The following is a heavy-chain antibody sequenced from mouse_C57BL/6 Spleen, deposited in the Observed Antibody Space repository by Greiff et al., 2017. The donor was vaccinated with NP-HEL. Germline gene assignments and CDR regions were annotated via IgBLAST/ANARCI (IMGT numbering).Heavy chain of an antibody. CDR2: INPNNGGT. Sequence: VQLQQSGPELVKPGASVKISCKASGYTFTDYYMNWVKQSHGKSLEWIGDINPNNGGTSYNQKFKGKATLTVDKSSSTAYMELRSLTSEDSAVYYCARNYGYDGWYFDVWGTGTTVTVSS. D-gene: IGHD2-2*01. CDR1: GYTFTDYY. J-gene: IGHJ1*03. CDR3: ARNYGYDGWYFDV. V-gene: IGHV1-26*01.